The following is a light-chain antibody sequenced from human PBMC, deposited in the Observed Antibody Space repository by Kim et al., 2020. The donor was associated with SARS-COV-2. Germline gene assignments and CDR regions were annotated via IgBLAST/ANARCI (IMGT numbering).Light chain of an antibody. CDR3: QSYNRDNVI. V-gene: IGLV6-57*03. CDR1: SGSMDEIY. Sequence: GKTVAISCTRGSGSMDEIYVQWYQQRPGGVPTAVIYEDDLRPSGVSDRFSGSIDNSSNSASLTISGLRTEDEADYYCQSYNRDNVIFGGGTQLTVL. J-gene: IGLJ2*01. CDR2: EDD.